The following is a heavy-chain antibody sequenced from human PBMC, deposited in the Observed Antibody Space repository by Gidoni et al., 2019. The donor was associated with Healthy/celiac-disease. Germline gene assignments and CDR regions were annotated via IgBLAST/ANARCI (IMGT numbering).Heavy chain of an antibody. D-gene: IGHD3-10*01. CDR2: TYYRSKWYN. V-gene: IGHV6-1*01. Sequence: QVQLQQSGPGLVKPSQTLSLTCAISGDSVSSTSAAWNWIRQSPSRGLEWLGRTYYRSKWYNDYAVSVKSRITINPDTSKNQFSLQLNSVTPEDTAVYYCARDHVLWFGEFPRYYFDYWGQGTLVTVSS. CDR1: GDSVSSTSAA. J-gene: IGHJ4*02. CDR3: ARDHVLWFGEFPRYYFDY.